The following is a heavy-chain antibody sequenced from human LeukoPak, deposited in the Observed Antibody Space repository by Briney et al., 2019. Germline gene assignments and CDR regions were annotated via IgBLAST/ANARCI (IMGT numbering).Heavy chain of an antibody. Sequence: GGALRLSCAASGFTLSKHWMSRVRQAPGEGREGVSAISGSGGSTYYADSVKGRFTISRDNSKNTLYLQMNSLRAEDTAVYYCANIIAVAATFDYWGQGTLVTVSS. V-gene: IGHV3-23*01. CDR2: ISGSGGST. J-gene: IGHJ4*02. D-gene: IGHD6-19*01. CDR3: ANIIAVAATFDY. CDR1: GFTLSKHW.